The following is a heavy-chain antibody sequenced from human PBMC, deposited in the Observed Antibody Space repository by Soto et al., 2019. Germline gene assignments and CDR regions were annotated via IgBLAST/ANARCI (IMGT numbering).Heavy chain of an antibody. CDR3: ARGARSWDLPRRGGYYFDY. J-gene: IGHJ4*02. D-gene: IGHD1-26*01. V-gene: IGHV1-18*01. CDR2: ISAYNGNT. Sequence: QVQLVQSGAEVKKPGASVMVSCKASGYTFTSYGISWVRKAPGQELGRMRWISAYNGNTSYAEKLQGRVTMTTDTTTSTAYMELRRLRTDDTAVYYCARGARSWDLPRRGGYYFDYWGQGTLVTVSS. CDR1: GYTFTSYG.